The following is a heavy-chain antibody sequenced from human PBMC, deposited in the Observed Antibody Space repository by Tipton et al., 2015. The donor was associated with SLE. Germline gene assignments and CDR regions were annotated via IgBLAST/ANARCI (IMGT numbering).Heavy chain of an antibody. CDR3: ARSPLIAVSGGFDY. CDR2: IYTSGST. J-gene: IGHJ4*02. CDR1: GGSISSGSYY. D-gene: IGHD6-19*01. V-gene: IGHV4-61*02. Sequence: LSLTCTVSGGSISSGSYYWSWIRQPAGKGLEWIGRIYTSGSTNYNPSLKSRVTISVDTSKSQFSLKLSSVTAADTAVYYCARSPLIAVSGGFDYWGQGTLVTVSS.